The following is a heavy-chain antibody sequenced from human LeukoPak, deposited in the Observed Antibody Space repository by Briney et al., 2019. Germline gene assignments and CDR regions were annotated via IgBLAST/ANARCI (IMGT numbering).Heavy chain of an antibody. Sequence: ASVTVSCKPSGYTFTSYGISWVRQAPGQGLEWMGWLNTKTGATNIAQTFQGRVTLTRDTSVNTAYIEVTRLSSDDTAVSFCARGVVALPNWGQGTLVTVSS. CDR3: ARGVVALPN. V-gene: IGHV1-2*02. J-gene: IGHJ4*02. CDR1: GYTFTSYG. CDR2: LNTKTGAT. D-gene: IGHD2-15*01.